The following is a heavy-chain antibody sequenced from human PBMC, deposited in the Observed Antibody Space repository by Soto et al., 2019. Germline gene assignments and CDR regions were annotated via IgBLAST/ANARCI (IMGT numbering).Heavy chain of an antibody. CDR3: ARDRAAVAGPLNWFDP. V-gene: IGHV3-74*03. J-gene: IGHJ5*02. CDR2: LHSDGRTT. Sequence: EVQLVESGGGLVQPGGSLRLSCAASGFIFSSYWMHWVRQAPGKGLVWVSRLHSDGRTTTYADSVKGRFTISRDNAKNTLYLQMNSLRAEDTAVYYCARDRAAVAGPLNWFDPWGQGTLVTVSS. D-gene: IGHD6-19*01. CDR1: GFIFSSYW.